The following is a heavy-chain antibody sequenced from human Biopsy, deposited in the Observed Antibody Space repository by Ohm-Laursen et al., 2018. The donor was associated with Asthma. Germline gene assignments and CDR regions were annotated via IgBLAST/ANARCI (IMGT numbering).Heavy chain of an antibody. J-gene: IGHJ6*02. CDR1: GDFFSNYA. CDR3: ARGYSGSDRIVYYYSGLEV. Sequence: SSVKVSCKASGDFFSNYAISWVRQAPGQGLEWMGGLIPVLGTPDHAQMFEGRVTITADESTSTAYMELSSLGSEDTAVYYCARGYSGSDRIVYYYSGLEVWGQGTTVTVSS. V-gene: IGHV1-69*01. CDR2: LIPVLGTP. D-gene: IGHD5-12*01.